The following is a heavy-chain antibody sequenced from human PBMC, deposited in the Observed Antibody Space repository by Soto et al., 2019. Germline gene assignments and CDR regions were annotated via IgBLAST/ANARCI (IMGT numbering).Heavy chain of an antibody. CDR2: MNPNSGNT. CDR1: GYTFTSYD. CDR3: ARAVHGLLWCVELSTPRGFDP. Sequence: QVQLVQSGAEVKKPGASVKVSCKASGYTFTSYDINWVRQATGQGLEWMGWMNPNSGNTGYAQKLQGRVTITRNTSISTAYMELSSLRSEDTAVYYCARAVHGLLWCVELSTPRGFDPWGQGTLVTVSS. V-gene: IGHV1-8*01. J-gene: IGHJ5*02. D-gene: IGHD3-10*01.